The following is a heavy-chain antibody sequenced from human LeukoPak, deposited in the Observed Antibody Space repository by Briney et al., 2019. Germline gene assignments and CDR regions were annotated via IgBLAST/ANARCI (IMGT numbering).Heavy chain of an antibody. Sequence: GRSLRLSCAAPGFSFSDYAMHWVRQAPGKGLEWVANIKQDGSEKYYVDSVKGRFTISRDNAKNSLYLQMNSLRAEDTAVYYCAGDCSSTSCHHYSYMDVWGKGTTVTVSS. CDR3: AGDCSSTSCHHYSYMDV. J-gene: IGHJ6*03. D-gene: IGHD2-2*01. CDR2: IKQDGSEK. V-gene: IGHV3-7*01. CDR1: GFSFSDYA.